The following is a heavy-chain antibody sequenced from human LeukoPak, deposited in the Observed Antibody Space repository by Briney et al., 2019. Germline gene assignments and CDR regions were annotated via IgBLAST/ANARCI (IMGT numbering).Heavy chain of an antibody. V-gene: IGHV5-51*01. Sequence: GESLKISCRASGHDFPDYWIGWVRQMPGKGLEWMGIIFPRDSNTVYGPSFQGQVTISVDTSISTAYLQWSSLKASDTAMYYCARREYSSSRGPDYWGQGTLVTVSS. D-gene: IGHD6-6*01. CDR2: IFPRDSNT. CDR1: GHDFPDYW. J-gene: IGHJ4*02. CDR3: ARREYSSSRGPDY.